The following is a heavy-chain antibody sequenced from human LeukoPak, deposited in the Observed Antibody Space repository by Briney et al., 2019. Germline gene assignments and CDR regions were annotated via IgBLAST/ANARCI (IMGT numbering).Heavy chain of an antibody. CDR2: INPNSGGT. J-gene: IGHJ5*02. D-gene: IGHD2-2*01. Sequence: ASVEVSCKASGYTFTGYYMHWVRQAPGQGLEWMGWINPNSGGTNYAQKFQGRVTMTRDTSISTAYMELSRLRSDDTAVYYCARAGYCSSTSCYGWFDPWGQGTLVTVSS. CDR3: ARAGYCSSTSCYGWFDP. V-gene: IGHV1-2*02. CDR1: GYTFTGYY.